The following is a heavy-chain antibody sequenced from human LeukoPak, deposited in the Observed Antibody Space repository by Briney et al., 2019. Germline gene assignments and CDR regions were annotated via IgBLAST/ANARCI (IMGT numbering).Heavy chain of an antibody. J-gene: IGHJ4*02. Sequence: PSETLSLTCAVYGGSFSGYYWSWIRQPPGKGLEWIGEINHSGSTNYNPSLKSRVTISVDTSKNQFSLKLSSVTAADTAVYYCARHRRGRSSFDYWGQGTLVTVSS. D-gene: IGHD1-26*01. CDR2: INHSGST. V-gene: IGHV4-34*01. CDR1: GGSFSGYY. CDR3: ARHRRGRSSFDY.